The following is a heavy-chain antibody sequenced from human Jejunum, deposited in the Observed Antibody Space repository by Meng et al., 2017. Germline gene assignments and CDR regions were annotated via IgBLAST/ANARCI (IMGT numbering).Heavy chain of an antibody. CDR2: ISPSSSSI. D-gene: IGHD2-2*01. Sequence: GGSLRLSCTASGFTISGYRMNWVRQAPGKGLEWVSSISPSSSSIYYADSVKGRFTISRDNAKNSLYLQMNSLRAEDTAVYYCARGHCTSTSCYYDAFDIWGQGTMVTVSS. CDR3: ARGHCTSTSCYYDAFDI. CDR1: GFTISGYR. V-gene: IGHV3-21*01. J-gene: IGHJ3*02.